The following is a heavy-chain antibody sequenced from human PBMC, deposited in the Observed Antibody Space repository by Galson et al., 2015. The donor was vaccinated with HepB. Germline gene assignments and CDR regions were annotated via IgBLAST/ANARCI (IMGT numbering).Heavy chain of an antibody. J-gene: IGHJ4*02. CDR1: GFTFSNYA. V-gene: IGHV3-23*01. Sequence: SLRLSCAASGFTFSNYAMSWVRQAPGKGLEWISVISNSGDTTYYAASERGRFTISRDNSKNTLYLQMTGLRPEDTAVYYCAKDQSDYVWGSYRDGSDYWGQGTLVTVSS. CDR3: AKDQSDYVWGSYRDGSDY. CDR2: ISNSGDTT. D-gene: IGHD3-16*02.